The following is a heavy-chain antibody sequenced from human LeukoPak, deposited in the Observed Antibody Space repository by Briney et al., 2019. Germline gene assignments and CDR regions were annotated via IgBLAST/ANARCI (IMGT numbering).Heavy chain of an antibody. J-gene: IGHJ6*03. CDR1: GFTFSGYW. D-gene: IGHD3-3*01. Sequence: GGSLRLSSAASGFTFSGYWMNWVRLAPGKGLEWLASINHDGSEIYYVDSVKGRFTISRDNAKNSLYLQMNSLRAEDTAVYYCARRYDIWSGSRMDVWGKGTTVTVSS. CDR3: ARRYDIWSGSRMDV. V-gene: IGHV3-7*01. CDR2: INHDGSEI.